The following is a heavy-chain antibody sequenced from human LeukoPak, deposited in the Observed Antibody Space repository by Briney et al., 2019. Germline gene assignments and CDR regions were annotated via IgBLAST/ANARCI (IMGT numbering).Heavy chain of an antibody. V-gene: IGHV1-69*05. CDR1: GGTFSSYA. Sequence: SVKVSCKASGGTFSSYAISWVRQAPGQGLEWMGGIIPIFGTANYAQKFQGRVTITTDEPTSTAYMELSSLRSEDTAVYYCARNDYGDYALFGWGQGTLVTVSS. CDR2: IIPIFGTA. CDR3: ARNDYGDYALFG. D-gene: IGHD4-17*01. J-gene: IGHJ4*02.